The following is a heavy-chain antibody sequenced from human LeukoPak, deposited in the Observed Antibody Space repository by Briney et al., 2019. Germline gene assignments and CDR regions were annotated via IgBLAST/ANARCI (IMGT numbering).Heavy chain of an antibody. J-gene: IGHJ4*02. V-gene: IGHV3-23*01. CDR3: AKDELLLSFED. Sequence: GGSLRLSYAASGFMFPTYWMSWVRQVPGKGLEWVSAISGSGGRTYYAHSVKGRFTISRDNSKNTLDLQMNSLRAEDTAVYYCAKDELLLSFEDWGQGTLVTVSS. CDR2: ISGSGGRT. CDR1: GFMFPTYW. D-gene: IGHD3-10*01.